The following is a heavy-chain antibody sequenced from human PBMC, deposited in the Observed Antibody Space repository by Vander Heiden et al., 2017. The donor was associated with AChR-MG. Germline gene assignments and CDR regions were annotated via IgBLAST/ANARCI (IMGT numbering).Heavy chain of an antibody. CDR3: ARESYYDSSGYYYFDY. D-gene: IGHD3-22*01. CDR2: IYYSGST. J-gene: IGHJ4*02. V-gene: IGHV4-59*01. Sequence: QVQLQESGPGLVKPSETLSLTCTVSGGSISSYYWSWIRQPPGKGLEWIGYIYYSGSTNYNPSLKSRVTISVDTSKNQFSLKLNSVTAADTAVYYCARESYYDSSGYYYFDYWGQGTLVTVSS. CDR1: GGSISSYY.